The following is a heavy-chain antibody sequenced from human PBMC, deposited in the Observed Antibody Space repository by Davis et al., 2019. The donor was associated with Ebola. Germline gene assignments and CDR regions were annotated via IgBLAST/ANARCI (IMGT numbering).Heavy chain of an antibody. CDR2: VNHSGST. J-gene: IGHJ4*02. D-gene: IGHD2-15*01. CDR3: VTPTDRHCSGSTCSLAGFDY. CDR1: GGSFSGYY. Sequence: PSETLSLTCAVYGGSFSGYYWSWIRQSPGKGLEWIGEVNHSGSTKYKPSLKSRVTISVDRSKNQFSLRVTSVTAADTAVYYCVTPTDRHCSGSTCSLAGFDYWSQGTPVTVSS. V-gene: IGHV4-34*01.